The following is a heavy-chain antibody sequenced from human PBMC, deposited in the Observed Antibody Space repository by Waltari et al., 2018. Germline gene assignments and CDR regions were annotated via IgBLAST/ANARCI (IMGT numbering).Heavy chain of an antibody. CDR1: GGSFSGYY. J-gene: IGHJ6*02. V-gene: IGHV4-34*01. CDR2: INHSGST. CDR3: ARGTNPVLRFLGV. D-gene: IGHD3-3*01. Sequence: QVQLQQWGAGLLKPSETLSLTCAVYGGSFSGYYWSWIRQPPGKGLEWIGEINHSGSTNYNPSLKSRVTISVDTSKNQFSLKLSSVTAADTAVYYCARGTNPVLRFLGVWGQGTTVTVSS.